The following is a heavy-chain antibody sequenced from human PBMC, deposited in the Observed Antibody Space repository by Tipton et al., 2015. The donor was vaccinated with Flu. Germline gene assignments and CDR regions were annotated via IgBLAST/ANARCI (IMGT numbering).Heavy chain of an antibody. V-gene: IGHV4-59*01. D-gene: IGHD1-1*01. CDR1: DNSISGFY. CDR2: LIPGVTN. Sequence: TLSLTCTVSDNSISGFYWSWLRQTPGKGLEYVAHLIPGVTNYYSPSFRGRVRISMDMSKREFSLTMDSVTTADTAIYFCSRGPDNAKTLTWGRGILVTVSS. J-gene: IGHJ4*02. CDR3: SRGPDNAKTLT.